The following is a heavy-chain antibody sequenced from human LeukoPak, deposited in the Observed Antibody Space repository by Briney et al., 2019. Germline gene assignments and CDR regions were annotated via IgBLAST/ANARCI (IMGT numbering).Heavy chain of an antibody. D-gene: IGHD6-19*01. J-gene: IGHJ4*02. V-gene: IGHV3-7*01. CDR2: IKQDGSEK. Sequence: GGSLRLSCAASGFTFSSYWMSWVHQAPGKGLEWVANIKQDGSEKYYVDSVKGRFTISRDNAKNSLYLQMNSLRAEDTAVYYCAREYYSGWYGGYFDYWGQGTLVTVSS. CDR3: AREYYSGWYGGYFDY. CDR1: GFTFSSYW.